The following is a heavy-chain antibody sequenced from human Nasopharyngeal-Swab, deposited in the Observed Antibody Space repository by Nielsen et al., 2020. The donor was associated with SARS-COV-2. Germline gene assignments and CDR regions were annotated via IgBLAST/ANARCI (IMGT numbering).Heavy chain of an antibody. D-gene: IGHD2-2*01. J-gene: IGHJ4*02. Sequence: GGSLRLSCAASGFTFSSYGMHWVRQAPGKGLEWVAVIWYDGSNKYYADSVKGRFTISRDNSKNTLYLQMNSLRAEDTAVYYCERERSAGVVPAAMAYWGQGTLVTVSS. V-gene: IGHV3-33*01. CDR2: IWYDGSNK. CDR3: ERERSAGVVPAAMAY. CDR1: GFTFSSYG.